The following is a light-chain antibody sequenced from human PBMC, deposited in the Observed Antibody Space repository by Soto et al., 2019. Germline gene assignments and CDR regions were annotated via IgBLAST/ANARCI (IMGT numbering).Light chain of an antibody. CDR3: AAWDDSLNGPV. Sequence: QSVLTQPPSASGTPGQWVTISCSGSSSDIGSNTVHWYQHLPGTAPKLLIYSGNQRPSGVPDRFSGSKSGTSASLAISGLQSEYEADYYCAAWDDSLNGPVFGGGTKLTVL. J-gene: IGLJ2*01. CDR1: SSDIGSNT. CDR2: SGN. V-gene: IGLV1-44*01.